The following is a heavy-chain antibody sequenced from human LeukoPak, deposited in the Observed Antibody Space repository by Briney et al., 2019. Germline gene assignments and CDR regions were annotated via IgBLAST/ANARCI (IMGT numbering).Heavy chain of an antibody. CDR3: AKASSSGWYSVGFDY. Sequence: GGSLRLSCAASGFTFSSYGMHWVRQAPGKGLEWVAFIRYDEINKYYADSVKGRFTISRDNSKNTLYLQMNSLRAKDTAVYYCAKASSSGWYSVGFDYWGQGTLVTVSS. CDR2: IRYDEINK. CDR1: GFTFSSYG. J-gene: IGHJ4*02. D-gene: IGHD6-19*01. V-gene: IGHV3-30*02.